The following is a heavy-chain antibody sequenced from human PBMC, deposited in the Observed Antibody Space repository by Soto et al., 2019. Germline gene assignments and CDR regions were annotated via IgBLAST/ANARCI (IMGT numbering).Heavy chain of an antibody. D-gene: IGHD1-26*01. CDR3: ARGPIVGARGGFGFAS. V-gene: IGHV4-34*01. Sequence: SETLSLTCAVLGGSFSGYYWSWIRQPPGKGLEWIGEINHSGSTNYNPSLKSRVTISVDTSKNQFSLKLSSVTAADTAVYYCARGPIVGARGGFGFASWGQGTLVTVSS. CDR2: INHSGST. J-gene: IGHJ5*01. CDR1: GGSFSGYY.